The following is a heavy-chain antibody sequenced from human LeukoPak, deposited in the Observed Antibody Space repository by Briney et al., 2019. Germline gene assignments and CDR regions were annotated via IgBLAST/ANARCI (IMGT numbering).Heavy chain of an antibody. Sequence: GGSLRLSCAASGFTFSSYSMNWVRQAPGKGLEWVSSISSSSSYIYYADSVKGRFTISRDNAKNSLYLQMNSLRAEDTAVYYCARDGGIAVAGSFDYWGQGTLVTVSS. J-gene: IGHJ4*02. CDR3: ARDGGIAVAGSFDY. CDR1: GFTFSSYS. D-gene: IGHD6-19*01. V-gene: IGHV3-21*01. CDR2: ISSSSSYI.